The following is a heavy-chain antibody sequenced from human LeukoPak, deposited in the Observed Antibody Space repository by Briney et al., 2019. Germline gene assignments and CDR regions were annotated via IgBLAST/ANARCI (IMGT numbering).Heavy chain of an antibody. D-gene: IGHD3-3*01. CDR3: ARGTYDFWSGRSDY. Sequence: SETLSLTCTVSGGSISSYYWSWLRQPAGKGLEWIGRIYTSGSTNYNPSLKSRVTMSVDTSKNQFSLKLSSVTAADTAVYYCARGTYDFWSGRSDYWGQGTLVTVSS. CDR1: GGSISSYY. V-gene: IGHV4-4*07. J-gene: IGHJ4*02. CDR2: IYTSGST.